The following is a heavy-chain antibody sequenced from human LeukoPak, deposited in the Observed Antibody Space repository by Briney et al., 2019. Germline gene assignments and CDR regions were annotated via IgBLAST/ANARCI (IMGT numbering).Heavy chain of an antibody. V-gene: IGHV4-38-2*02. CDR3: ARDRTDTATDNWFDP. J-gene: IGHJ5*02. CDR1: GYSISSGYY. D-gene: IGHD5-18*01. Sequence: KPSETLSLTCTVSGYSISSGYYWGWIRQPPGKGLEWIGSIYHSGSTYYNPSLKSRVTISVDTSKNQFSLKLSSVTAADTAVYYCARDRTDTATDNWFDPWGQGTLVTVSS. CDR2: IYHSGST.